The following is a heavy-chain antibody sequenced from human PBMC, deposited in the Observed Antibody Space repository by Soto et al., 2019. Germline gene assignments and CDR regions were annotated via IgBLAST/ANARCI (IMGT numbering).Heavy chain of an antibody. J-gene: IGHJ6*02. CDR3: ARGGLAVAGNNYYYYGMDV. Sequence: QVQLQESGPGLVKPSETLSLTCTVSGGSISSYYWSWIRQPAGKGLEWIGRIYTSGSTNYNPSLKSRVTMSVDTSKNQFSLKLSSVTAADTAVYYCARGGLAVAGNNYYYYGMDVWDQGTTVTVSS. CDR1: GGSISSYY. V-gene: IGHV4-4*07. D-gene: IGHD6-19*01. CDR2: IYTSGST.